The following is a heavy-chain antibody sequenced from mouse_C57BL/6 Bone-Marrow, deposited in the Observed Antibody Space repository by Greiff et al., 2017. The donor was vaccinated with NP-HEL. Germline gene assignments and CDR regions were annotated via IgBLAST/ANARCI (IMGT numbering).Heavy chain of an antibody. J-gene: IGHJ2*01. D-gene: IGHD2-1*01. CDR3: ARYRNYDFDY. CDR1: GYTFTSYW. V-gene: IGHV1-69*01. CDR2: IDPSDSYT. Sequence: VQLQQPGAELVMPGASVKLSCKASGYTFTSYWMHWVKQRPGQGLEWIGEIDPSDSYTNYNQKFKGKSTLTVDKSSSTAYMQLSSLTSEDSAVYYCARYRNYDFDYWGQGTTLTVSS.